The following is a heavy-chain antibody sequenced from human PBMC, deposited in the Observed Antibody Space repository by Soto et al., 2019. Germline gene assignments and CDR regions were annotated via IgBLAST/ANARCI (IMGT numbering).Heavy chain of an antibody. D-gene: IGHD2-8*01. V-gene: IGHV3-23*01. CDR3: ANLYCTNGVCYESY. J-gene: IGHJ4*02. Sequence: GGSLRLSCAASGFTFSSYAMSWVRQAPGKGLEWVSAISGSGGSTYYADSVKGRFTISRDNSKNTLYLQMNSLRAEDTAVYYCANLYCTNGVCYESYWGQGTLVTAPQ. CDR2: ISGSGGST. CDR1: GFTFSSYA.